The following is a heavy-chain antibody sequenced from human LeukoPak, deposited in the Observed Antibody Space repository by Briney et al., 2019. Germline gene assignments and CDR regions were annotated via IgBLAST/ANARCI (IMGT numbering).Heavy chain of an antibody. CDR1: GFTFSSYS. J-gene: IGHJ5*02. D-gene: IGHD3-3*01. CDR2: ISSSSSYI. Sequence: GGSLRLSCAASGFTFSSYSMNWVRQAPGKGLEWVSSISSSSSYIYYADSVKGRFTISSDNAKNSLYLQMNSLRAEDTAVYYCARELRVTIFGVVTTPNWFDPWGQGTLVTVSS. CDR3: ARELRVTIFGVVTTPNWFDP. V-gene: IGHV3-21*01.